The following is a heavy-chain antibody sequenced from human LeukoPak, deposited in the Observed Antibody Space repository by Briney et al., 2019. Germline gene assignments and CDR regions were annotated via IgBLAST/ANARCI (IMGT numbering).Heavy chain of an antibody. CDR3: AKGRMGATLYCFDY. J-gene: IGHJ4*02. CDR1: GFTFSSYG. Sequence: GGSLRLSCAASGFTFSSYGRSWVRQAPGKGLEWVSAISGSGGSTYYADSVKGRFTISRDNSKNTLYLQMNSLRAEDTAVYYCAKGRMGATLYCFDYWGQGTLVTVSS. CDR2: ISGSGGST. D-gene: IGHD1-26*01. V-gene: IGHV3-23*01.